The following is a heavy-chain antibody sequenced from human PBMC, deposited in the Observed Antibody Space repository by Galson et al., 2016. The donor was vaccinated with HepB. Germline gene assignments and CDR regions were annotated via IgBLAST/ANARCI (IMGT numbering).Heavy chain of an antibody. CDR1: GFTFGDYD. CDR2: ISSSSSYI. Sequence: SLRLSCAASGFTFGDYDMTWFRQAPGEGLEWVSSISSSSSYIYYADSVKGRFTISRDNAKNSLYLQMNSLRAEDTAVYYCARGDIVGAIFDYWGQGTLVTVSS. J-gene: IGHJ4*02. D-gene: IGHD1-26*01. CDR3: ARGDIVGAIFDY. V-gene: IGHV3-21*01.